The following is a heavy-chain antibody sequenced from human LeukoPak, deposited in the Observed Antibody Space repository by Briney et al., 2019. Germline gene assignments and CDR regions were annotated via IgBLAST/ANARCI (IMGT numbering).Heavy chain of an antibody. Sequence: GGSLRLSCAASGFTFSSYWMHWVRQAPGKGLVWVSRINSDGRTTSHADSVKGRFTISRDNAKNTLFLQMNSLRAEDTAVYYCARGGSSSWYGSWGQGTLVTVSS. CDR3: ARGGSSSWYGS. CDR2: INSDGRTT. CDR1: GFTFSSYW. D-gene: IGHD6-13*01. J-gene: IGHJ5*01. V-gene: IGHV3-74*01.